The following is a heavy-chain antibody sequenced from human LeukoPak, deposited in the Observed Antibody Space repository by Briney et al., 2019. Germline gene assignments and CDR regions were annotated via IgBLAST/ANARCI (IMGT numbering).Heavy chain of an antibody. Sequence: GGSLRLSCAASGFTFSSYWMSWVRQAPGKGLEWVANIKQDGSEKYYVDSVKGRFTISRDNAKNSLYLQMNSLRAEDTAVYYCARDLGQRLYCTNGVCDNWFDPWGQGTLVTVFS. CDR3: ARDLGQRLYCTNGVCDNWFDP. V-gene: IGHV3-7*01. CDR1: GFTFSSYW. CDR2: IKQDGSEK. D-gene: IGHD2-8*01. J-gene: IGHJ5*02.